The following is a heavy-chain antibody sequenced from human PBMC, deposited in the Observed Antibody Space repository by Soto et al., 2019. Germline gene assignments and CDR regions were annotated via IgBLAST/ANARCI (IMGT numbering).Heavy chain of an antibody. Sequence: QVQLVQSGAEVKTPGASVKVSCKASGYTFASYDMNWVRQAPGQGLEWMGWMNPNSNNTGYAQKFQGRLTMTRDSALSIAHMELSSLRNEDTAVYYCARSDGYHFNWLDSWGQGTLVNVSA. CDR3: ARSDGYHFNWLDS. D-gene: IGHD2-21*01. V-gene: IGHV1-8*01. CDR1: GYTFASYD. CDR2: MNPNSNNT. J-gene: IGHJ5*01.